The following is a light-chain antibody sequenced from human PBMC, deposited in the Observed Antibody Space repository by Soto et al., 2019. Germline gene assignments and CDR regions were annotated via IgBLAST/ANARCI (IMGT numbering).Light chain of an antibody. CDR1: QNISVW. CDR3: QQYDSSSPT. V-gene: IGKV1-5*01. J-gene: IGKJ2*01. CDR2: DAS. Sequence: DIQMTQSPSTLSASVGDGVTITCRASQNISVWLAWYQQRPGKAPKFLIYDASSVEAGGPSRCSGSGSGTEFTLTSRRLQPDDFATYYCQQYDSSSPTFGQGTKLEIK.